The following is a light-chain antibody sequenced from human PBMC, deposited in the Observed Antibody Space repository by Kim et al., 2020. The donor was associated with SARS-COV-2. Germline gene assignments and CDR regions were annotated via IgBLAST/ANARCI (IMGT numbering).Light chain of an antibody. V-gene: IGLV2-14*03. J-gene: IGLJ2*01. CDR3: GSYTSSSTWI. CDR1: SSDVGGYKY. Sequence: GQSITMSCTGTSSDVGGYKYVSWYQQHPGKAPKLIIYDVTNRPSGVSNRFSGSKSGNTAALTISGLQAEDEADYYCGSYTSSSTWIFGGGTQLTVL. CDR2: DVT.